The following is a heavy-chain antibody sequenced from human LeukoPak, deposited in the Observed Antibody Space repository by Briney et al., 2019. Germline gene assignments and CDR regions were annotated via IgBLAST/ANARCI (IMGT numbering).Heavy chain of an antibody. CDR1: GFTFGSYS. Sequence: PGGSLGLSCAASGFTFGSYSMNWVRQAPGKGLEWVSSISSSSSYIYYADSVKGRFTISRDNAKNSLYLQMNSLRAEDTAVYYCARSSQPYGSGSYSPFDYWGQGTLVTVSS. D-gene: IGHD3-10*01. CDR3: ARSSQPYGSGSYSPFDY. J-gene: IGHJ4*02. V-gene: IGHV3-21*01. CDR2: ISSSSSYI.